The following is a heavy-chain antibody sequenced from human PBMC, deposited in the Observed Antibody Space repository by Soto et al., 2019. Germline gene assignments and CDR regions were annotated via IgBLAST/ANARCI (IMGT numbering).Heavy chain of an antibody. D-gene: IGHD6-6*01. CDR1: GGSISSSNW. CDR3: ARESRTYSSSSYLDY. V-gene: IGHV4-4*02. Sequence: QVQLQESGPGLVKPSGTLSLTCAVSGGSISSSNWWSWVRQPPGKGLEWIGEIYHSGSTNYNPSLKSRVTISVDKSKNQFSLKLSSVTAPDTAVYYCARESRTYSSSSYLDYWGQGTLVTVSS. J-gene: IGHJ4*02. CDR2: IYHSGST.